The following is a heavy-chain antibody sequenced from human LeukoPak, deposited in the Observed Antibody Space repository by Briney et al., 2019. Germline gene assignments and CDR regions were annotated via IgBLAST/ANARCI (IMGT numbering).Heavy chain of an antibody. CDR3: AKGLLWFGELLK. D-gene: IGHD3-10*01. Sequence: GGSLRLSCAASGFTFSSYGMHWVRQAPGKGLEWVSAISGSGGSTYYADSVKGRFTISRDNSKNTLYLQMNSLRAEDTAVYYCAKGLLWFGELLKWGQGTLVTVSS. J-gene: IGHJ4*02. V-gene: IGHV3-23*01. CDR2: ISGSGGST. CDR1: GFTFSSYG.